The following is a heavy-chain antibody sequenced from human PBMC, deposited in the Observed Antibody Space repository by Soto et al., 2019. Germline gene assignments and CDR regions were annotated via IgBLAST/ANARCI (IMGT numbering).Heavy chain of an antibody. V-gene: IGHV3-30-3*01. Sequence: QVQLVESGGGVVQPGRSLRLSCAASGFTFSSYAMHWVRQAPGKGLXXXXVISYDGSNKYYADSMKGRFTVSRDNSKNTLYLQMNSLRAEDTAVYYCARVLNWGTTYYYYGMDVWCQGATVTVSS. D-gene: IGHD7-27*01. CDR3: ARVLNWGTTYYYYGMDV. CDR2: ISYDGSNK. J-gene: IGHJ6*02. CDR1: GFTFSSYA.